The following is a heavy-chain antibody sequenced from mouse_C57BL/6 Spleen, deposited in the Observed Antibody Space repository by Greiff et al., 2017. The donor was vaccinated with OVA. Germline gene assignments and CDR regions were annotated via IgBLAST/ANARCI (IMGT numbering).Heavy chain of an antibody. CDR3: ARGWDEVYFDY. CDR1: GYTFTSYW. CDR2: IDPSDSYT. J-gene: IGHJ2*01. Sequence: QVQLQQSGAELVMPGASVKLSCTASGYTFTSYWMHWVKQRPGQGLEWIGEIDPSDSYTNYNQKFKGKATLPVDKSSSTAYLQLSSLTSEDSAVYYCARGWDEVYFDYWGHGTTLTVSS. D-gene: IGHD4-1*01. V-gene: IGHV1-69*01.